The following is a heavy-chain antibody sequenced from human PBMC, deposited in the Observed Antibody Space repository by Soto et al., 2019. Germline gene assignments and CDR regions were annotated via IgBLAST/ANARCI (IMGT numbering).Heavy chain of an antibody. D-gene: IGHD4-17*01. CDR3: AKEDSRDGYFDY. J-gene: IGHJ4*01. CDR2: ISGSGGKT. Sequence: PGGSLRLSCAASGFTFSYYAMGWVRQAPGEGLQWVSGISGSGGKTYYPDSVKGRFTISRDNSRNTMFLQMNSLRADDTAVYYCAKEDSRDGYFDYWGHVIRVTVSS. V-gene: IGHV3-23*01. CDR1: GFTFSYYA.